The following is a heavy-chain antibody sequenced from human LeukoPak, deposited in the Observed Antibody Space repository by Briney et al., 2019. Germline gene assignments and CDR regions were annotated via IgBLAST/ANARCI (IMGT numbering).Heavy chain of an antibody. CDR2: IYPGDSDT. CDR1: GYSFTTYW. Sequence: LGESLKISCKGSGYSFTTYWIGWVRQMPGKGLEWMGIIYPGDSDTRYSPSFQGQVTISADKSISTAYLQWSSLKASDTAMYYCARPKIVGASHGPFDYWGQGTLVTVSS. V-gene: IGHV5-51*01. D-gene: IGHD1-26*01. J-gene: IGHJ4*02. CDR3: ARPKIVGASHGPFDY.